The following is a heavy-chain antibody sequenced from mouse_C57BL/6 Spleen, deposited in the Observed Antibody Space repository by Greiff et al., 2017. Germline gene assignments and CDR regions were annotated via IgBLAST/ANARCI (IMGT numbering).Heavy chain of an antibody. J-gene: IGHJ3*01. Sequence: VKLVESGAELVKPGASVKMSCKASGYTFTPYPIEWMKQNHGKSLEWIGNFHPYNDDTKYNEKFKGKATLTVEKSSSTVYLERSRLTSDDSAVXYCEREDYDGFAYGGQGTLVTVSA. CDR3: EREDYDGFAY. CDR2: FHPYNDDT. V-gene: IGHV1-47*01. D-gene: IGHD2-4*01. CDR1: GYTFTPYP.